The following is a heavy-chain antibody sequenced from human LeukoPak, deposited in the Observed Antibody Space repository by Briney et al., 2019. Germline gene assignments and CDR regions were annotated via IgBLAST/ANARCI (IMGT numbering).Heavy chain of an antibody. D-gene: IGHD3-3*02. CDR1: GYSLSELS. CDR2: FDPEDGET. Sequence: GASVKVSCKVSGYSLSELSMHWVRQAPGKGLEWMGGFDPEDGETFYAQNFQGRVTMTLDTSTDTAYMELSSLRSEDTAVYYCARGTSIDYWGQGTLVTVSS. CDR3: ARGTSIDY. V-gene: IGHV1-24*01. J-gene: IGHJ4*02.